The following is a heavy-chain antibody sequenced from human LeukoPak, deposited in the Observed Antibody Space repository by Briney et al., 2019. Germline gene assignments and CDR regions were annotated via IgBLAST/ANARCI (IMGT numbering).Heavy chain of an antibody. CDR1: GGSISFSTYY. V-gene: IGHV4-39*07. CDR3: ARGGRYSSSWYVRFDP. CDR2: INHSGST. J-gene: IGHJ5*02. Sequence: SETLSLTCTVSGGSISFSTYYWGWIRQPPGKGLEWIGEINHSGSTNYNPSLKSRVTISVDTSKNQFSLKLSSVTAADTAVYYCARGGRYSSSWYVRFDPWGQGTLVTVSS. D-gene: IGHD6-13*01.